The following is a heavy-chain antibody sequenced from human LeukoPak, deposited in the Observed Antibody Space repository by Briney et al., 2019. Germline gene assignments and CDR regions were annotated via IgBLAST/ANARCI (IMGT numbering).Heavy chain of an antibody. J-gene: IGHJ4*02. D-gene: IGHD5-12*01. CDR1: GGSFSGYY. V-gene: IGHV4-34*01. CDR2: INHSGST. CDR3: ARVKWLRRGFDY. Sequence: SETLSLTCAVYGGSFSGYYWSWIRQPPGKGLEWIGEINHSGSTNYNPSLKGRVTISVDTSKNQFSLKLSSVTAADTAVYYCARVKWLRRGFDYWGQGTLVTVSS.